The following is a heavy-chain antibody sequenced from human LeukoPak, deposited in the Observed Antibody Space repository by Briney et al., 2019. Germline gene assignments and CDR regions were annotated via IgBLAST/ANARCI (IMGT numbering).Heavy chain of an antibody. CDR2: INPSGGST. CDR1: GYTFTSYY. Sequence: ASVKVSCKASGYTFTSYYMHWVRQAPGQGLEWMGIINPSGGSTSYAQKFQGRVTMTRDTSTSTVYMEPSSLRSEDTAVYYCARDPGSGSYGDSFDYWGQGTLVTVSS. V-gene: IGHV1-46*01. CDR3: ARDPGSGSYGDSFDY. D-gene: IGHD3-10*01. J-gene: IGHJ4*02.